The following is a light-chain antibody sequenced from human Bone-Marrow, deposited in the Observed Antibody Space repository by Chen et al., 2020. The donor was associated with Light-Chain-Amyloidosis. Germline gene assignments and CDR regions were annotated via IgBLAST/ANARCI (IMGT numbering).Light chain of an antibody. CDR2: GSS. Sequence: DIVLTQSPGTLSLSPGEGATLSCRASQTISSNYLTWYQQKFGQSPRLLIYGSSSRATGIPDRFTGSGSGTDFTLTSNRLEPEDFAMYYCQQYGTSPLTFGGGTKVEIK. CDR3: QQYGTSPLT. J-gene: IGKJ4*01. V-gene: IGKV3-20*01. CDR1: QTISSNY.